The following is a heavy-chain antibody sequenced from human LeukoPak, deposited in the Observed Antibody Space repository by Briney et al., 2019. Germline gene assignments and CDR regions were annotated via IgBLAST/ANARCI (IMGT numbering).Heavy chain of an antibody. Sequence: PSETLSLTCTVSGGSITNYYWSWIRQSAGKGLEWIGRIYSTGIITYNPSLKSRVTMSVDTSKNQLSLRLISVTAADTAVYYCARRMGRRFGERYYYYHYMDVWGKGTMVTVSS. J-gene: IGHJ6*03. CDR3: ARRMGRRFGERYYYYHYMDV. CDR1: GGSITNYY. D-gene: IGHD3-10*01. V-gene: IGHV4-4*07. CDR2: IYSTGII.